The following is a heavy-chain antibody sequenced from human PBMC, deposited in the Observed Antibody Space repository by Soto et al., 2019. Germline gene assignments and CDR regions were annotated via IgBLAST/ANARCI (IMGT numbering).Heavy chain of an antibody. J-gene: IGHJ4*02. Sequence: QVQLVESGGGVVQPGRSLRLSCAASGFTFGSYGMHWVRQAPGKGLEWVAVISYDGSNKYYADSVKGRFTISRDNSKNTLYLQMNSLRAEDTAVYYCAKEGPLGGYDSYFDYWGQGTLVTVSS. CDR2: ISYDGSNK. D-gene: IGHD5-12*01. CDR3: AKEGPLGGYDSYFDY. CDR1: GFTFGSYG. V-gene: IGHV3-30*18.